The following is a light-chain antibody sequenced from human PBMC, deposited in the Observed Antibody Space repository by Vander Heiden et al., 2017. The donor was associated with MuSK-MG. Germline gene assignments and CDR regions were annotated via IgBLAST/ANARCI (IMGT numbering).Light chain of an antibody. CDR1: SSDIGAYNY. CDR3: SSYKTNRDVL. CDR2: EVN. Sequence: QSALTQPASVSGSPGQSITISCTGTSSDIGAYNYVSWYQQHPGKAPKVLIYEVNNRPSGVSNRFSGSKSGNTASLTISGLQADDEADYHCSSYKTNRDVLFGGGTKLTVL. J-gene: IGLJ3*02. V-gene: IGLV2-14*01.